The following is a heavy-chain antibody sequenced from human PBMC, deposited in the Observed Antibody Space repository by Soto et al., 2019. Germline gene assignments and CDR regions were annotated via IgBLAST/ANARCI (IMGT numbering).Heavy chain of an antibody. Sequence: EVQLVESGGGLVQPGGSLRLSCAASTFPFSTYWMTWVRQAPGKGLEWVANIHRDEIEKYYMDSVKGRFTISRDNAKNSLYLQMTSLRADDTAVYYCAGGNALDVWGQGTTVTVSS. CDR3: AGGNALDV. CDR1: TFPFSTYW. CDR2: IHRDEIEK. J-gene: IGHJ6*02. V-gene: IGHV3-7*01.